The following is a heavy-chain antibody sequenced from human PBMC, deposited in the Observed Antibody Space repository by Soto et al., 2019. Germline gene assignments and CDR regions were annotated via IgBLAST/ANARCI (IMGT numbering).Heavy chain of an antibody. Sequence: SQTLSLTCAISGDSVPNNGATWNWIRQSPSRGLEWLGRAYYRSRWIYDYAMSVKSRISINPDTSKNQVSLQLNSVTPADTAVYYCARDPPDLLSAFDYWGRGTLVTVSS. D-gene: IGHD6-19*01. J-gene: IGHJ4*02. CDR2: AYYRSRWIY. CDR3: ARDPPDLLSAFDY. V-gene: IGHV6-1*01. CDR1: GDSVPNNGAT.